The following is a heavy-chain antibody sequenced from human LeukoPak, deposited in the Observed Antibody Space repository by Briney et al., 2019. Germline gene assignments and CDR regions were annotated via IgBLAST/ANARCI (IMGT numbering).Heavy chain of an antibody. CDR1: GFTFGTYA. CDR2: VSVGGDST. V-gene: IGHV3-23*01. Sequence: GGSLRLSCAASGFTFGTYAMSWVRQAPGKGLEWVSAVSVGGDSTYYADSVKGRFTISRDNSKNTLYLQMNSLGAEDTAVYYCAKHVSGSLFYFDYWGQRTLVTVSS. CDR3: AKHVSGSLFYFDY. D-gene: IGHD3-10*01. J-gene: IGHJ4*02.